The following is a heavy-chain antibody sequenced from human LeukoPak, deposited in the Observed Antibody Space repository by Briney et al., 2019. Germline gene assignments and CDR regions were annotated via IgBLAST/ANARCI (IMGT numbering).Heavy chain of an antibody. CDR1: GFTFDDYA. V-gene: IGHV3-9*03. Sequence: PGGSLRLSCAASGFTFDDYAMHWVRQAPGKGLELVSGISWNSGSIGYADSVKGRFTISRDNAKNSLYLQMNSLRAVDMALYYCAKGYCSSTSCYEFDYWGQGTLVTVSS. CDR3: AKGYCSSTSCYEFDY. J-gene: IGHJ4*02. CDR2: ISWNSGSI. D-gene: IGHD2-2*01.